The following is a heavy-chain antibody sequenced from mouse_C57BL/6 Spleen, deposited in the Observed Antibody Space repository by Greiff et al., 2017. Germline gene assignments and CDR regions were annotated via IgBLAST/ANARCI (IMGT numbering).Heavy chain of an antibody. CDR3: ARALDGYPYDY. Sequence: EVKLVESGGGLVKPGGSLKLSGAASGFTFSDYGMHWVRQAPEKGLEWVAYISSGSSTIYYADTVKGRFTISRDNAKNTLFLQMTSLRSEDTAMYYCARALDGYPYDYWGQGTTLTVSS. V-gene: IGHV5-17*01. CDR2: ISSGSSTI. J-gene: IGHJ2*01. CDR1: GFTFSDYG. D-gene: IGHD2-3*01.